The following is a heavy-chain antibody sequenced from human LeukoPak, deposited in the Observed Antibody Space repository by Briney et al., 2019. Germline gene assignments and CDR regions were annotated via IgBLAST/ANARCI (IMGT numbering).Heavy chain of an antibody. V-gene: IGHV1-8*02. CDR3: AREGGMDSSGCYDY. CDR1: GYTFTSYD. Sequence: ASVKVSCKASGYTFTSYDINWVRQATGQGLEWMGWMNPNSGNTGYAQKFQGWVTMTRDTSISTAYMELSRLRSDDTAVYYCAREGGMDSSGCYDYWGQGTLVTVSS. J-gene: IGHJ4*02. D-gene: IGHD6-19*01. CDR2: MNPNSGNT.